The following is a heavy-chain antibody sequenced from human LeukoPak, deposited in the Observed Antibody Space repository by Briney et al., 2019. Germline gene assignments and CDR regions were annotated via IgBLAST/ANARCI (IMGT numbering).Heavy chain of an antibody. CDR3: TKNSGTFFE. CDR1: GFTFNTYT. J-gene: IGHJ4*02. D-gene: IGHD1-26*01. CDR2: ISSGDYYI. Sequence: GGSLRLSCAASGFTFNTYTMNWVRQAPEKGLEWVSSISSGDYYIFYADSVKGRIIISRDNAKNSVFLQMNSLRAEDSAVYYCTKNSGTFFEWGQGTLVTVSS. V-gene: IGHV3-21*01.